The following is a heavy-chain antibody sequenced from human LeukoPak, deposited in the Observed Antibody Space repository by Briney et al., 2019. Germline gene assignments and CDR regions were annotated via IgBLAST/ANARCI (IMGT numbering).Heavy chain of an antibody. CDR1: GFTLNSYG. Sequence: GGSLRPSCAASGFTLNSYGMHWVRQAPGKGLEWVAFIRSDGTNKYYADSVKGRFTISRDNSKNTLYLQMNSLRPEDAAVYYCAKGYSFHFDYWGQGTLVTVSS. CDR2: IRSDGTNK. D-gene: IGHD5-18*01. CDR3: AKGYSFHFDY. V-gene: IGHV3-30*02. J-gene: IGHJ4*02.